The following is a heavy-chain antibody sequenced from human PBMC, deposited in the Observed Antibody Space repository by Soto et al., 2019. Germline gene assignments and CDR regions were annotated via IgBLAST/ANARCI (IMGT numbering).Heavy chain of an antibody. CDR3: AKEGPRRANYYYYYGMDV. CDR1: GFTFDDYT. Sequence: PGGSLRLSCAASGFTFDDYTMHWVRQAPGKGLEWVSLISWYGGSTYYADSVKGRFTISRDNSKNSLYLQMNSLRTEDTALYYCAKEGPRRANYYYYYGMDVWGQGTTVTVSS. J-gene: IGHJ6*02. V-gene: IGHV3-43*01. CDR2: ISWYGGST.